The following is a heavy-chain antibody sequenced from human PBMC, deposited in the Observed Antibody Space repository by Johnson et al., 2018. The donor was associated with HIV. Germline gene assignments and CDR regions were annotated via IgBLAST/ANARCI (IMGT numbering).Heavy chain of an antibody. CDR2: INQDGSEK. D-gene: IGHD3-22*01. J-gene: IGHJ3*02. CDR1: GFTFSRYW. CDR3: ASRYDSSGYYPDAFDI. Sequence: VQLVESGGGLVQPGGSLRLSCAASGFTFSRYWMSWVRQAPGKGLEWVANINQDGSEKYYVDSVKGRFTISRDNAKNSLYLQMNSLRAEDTALYYCASRYDSSGYYPDAFDIWGQGTMVTVSS. V-gene: IGHV3-7*03.